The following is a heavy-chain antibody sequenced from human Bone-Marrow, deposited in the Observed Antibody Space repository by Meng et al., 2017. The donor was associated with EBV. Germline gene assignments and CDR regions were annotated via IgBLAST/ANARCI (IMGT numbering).Heavy chain of an antibody. CDR1: GGSIISNSYY. Sequence: QLQLQESGPGLVKPSXXXXLTXXVSGGSIISNSYYWGWIRQPPGKGLEWIASIYYSGSTYYNPSLKSRVTISVDTSKNQFSLKLSSVTAADTAVYYCARRRGFRVDAFDIWGQGTMVTVSS. V-gene: IGHV4-39*07. J-gene: IGHJ3*02. CDR3: ARRRGFRVDAFDI. CDR2: IYYSGST. D-gene: IGHD3-10*01.